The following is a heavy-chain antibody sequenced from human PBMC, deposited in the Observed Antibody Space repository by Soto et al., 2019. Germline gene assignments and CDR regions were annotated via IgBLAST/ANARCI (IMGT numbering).Heavy chain of an antibody. CDR2: IYYSGST. V-gene: IGHV4-39*07. D-gene: IGHD6-13*01. Sequence: SETLSLTCTVSGGSISSSSYYWGWIRQPPGKGLEWIGSIYYSGSTNYNPSLKSRVTISVDTSKNQFSLKLSSVTAADTAVYYCARKKVAAAGPFDYWGQGTLVTVSS. J-gene: IGHJ4*02. CDR1: GGSISSSSYY. CDR3: ARKKVAAAGPFDY.